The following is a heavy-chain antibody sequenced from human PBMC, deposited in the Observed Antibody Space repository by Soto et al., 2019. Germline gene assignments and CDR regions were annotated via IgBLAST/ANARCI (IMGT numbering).Heavy chain of an antibody. D-gene: IGHD3-22*01. CDR2: ISDSGSNT. J-gene: IGHJ6*02. CDR3: AGSYSDSSGYDGMDV. Sequence: GGALSLSCAAFGFKISSPSMHRVRQAPGRELEWVAYISDSGSNTLYAASVKGRITVSRDTAKISRYLHMSCLRYEDRAASSCAGSYSDSSGYDGMDVWGQ. CDR1: GFKISSPS. V-gene: IGHV3-48*02.